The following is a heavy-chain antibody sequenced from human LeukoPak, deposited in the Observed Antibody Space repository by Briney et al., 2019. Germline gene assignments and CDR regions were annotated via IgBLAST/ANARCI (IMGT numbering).Heavy chain of an antibody. CDR1: GFTFTIFG. D-gene: IGHD3-3*01. V-gene: IGHV3-48*01. CDR2: IYARSGIT. Sequence: GGSLRLSCAASGFTFTIFGLNWVSQAPGEGPGWVSYIYARSGITYYADSVQGRFTTSRDDARESVFLQMDGLRVDDAAVYYCARTYDFGRGPPGDAFDNWGPGTWVIVS. J-gene: IGHJ3*02. CDR3: ARTYDFGRGPPGDAFDN.